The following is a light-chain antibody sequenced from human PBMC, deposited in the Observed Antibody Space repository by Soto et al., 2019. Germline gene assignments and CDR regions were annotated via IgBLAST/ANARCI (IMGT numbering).Light chain of an antibody. CDR2: GAS. Sequence: EIVMTQSPATLSVSPGERATLSCRASQSVSSNFAWYQQKPGQAPRLLIYGASTRATGIPARFSGSGSGTEFTLTISSLQSEDFEVYYCQQYNNWPLWTFGQGTKVEIK. V-gene: IGKV3-15*01. CDR1: QSVSSN. J-gene: IGKJ1*01. CDR3: QQYNNWPLWT.